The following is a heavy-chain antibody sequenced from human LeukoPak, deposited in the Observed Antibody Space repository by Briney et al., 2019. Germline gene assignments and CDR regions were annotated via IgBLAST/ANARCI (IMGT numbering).Heavy chain of an antibody. Sequence: GGSLRLSCAASGFTFSTYIMNWVRQAPGKGLEWVSSISSSSSYIYYADSVKGRFTISRDNAKNSLYLQMNSLRAEDTAVYYCARDCSGGSCSSSDYYYYMDVWGKGTTVTVSS. CDR3: ARDCSGGSCSSSDYYYYMDV. CDR2: ISSSSSYI. V-gene: IGHV3-21*01. CDR1: GFTFSTYI. J-gene: IGHJ6*03. D-gene: IGHD2-15*01.